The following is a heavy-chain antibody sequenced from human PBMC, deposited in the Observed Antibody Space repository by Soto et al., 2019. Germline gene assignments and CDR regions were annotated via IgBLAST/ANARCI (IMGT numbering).Heavy chain of an antibody. V-gene: IGHV3-7*01. CDR1: GFTFSSYW. CDR3: ARGIAARPAPCDF. J-gene: IGHJ4*02. Sequence: EVQLVESGGGLVQPGGSLRLSCAASGFTFSSYWMSWVRQAPGKGLEWVANIKEDGSEKYHVDSVKGRFTISRDNAKNSLFLQMNSLSAEDTAVYYCARGIAARPAPCDFWGQGTLVTVSS. D-gene: IGHD6-6*01. CDR2: IKEDGSEK.